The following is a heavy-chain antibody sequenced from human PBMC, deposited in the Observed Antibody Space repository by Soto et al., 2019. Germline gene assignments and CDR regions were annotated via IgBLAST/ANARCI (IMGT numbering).Heavy chain of an antibody. J-gene: IGHJ4*02. CDR3: AYRVGSRGSFDY. CDR1: GFSLRTSGVS. Sequence: GSGPTLVNPTQTVTLTYSFSGFSLRTSGVSVGWIRQPPGKALEWLAFIYWNDDKRYSPSLQSRLTITKDNSKKEVVLTMTNMDPLDTGTYYCAYRVGSRGSFDYWGQGTLVTVSS. CDR2: IYWNDDK. D-gene: IGHD6-25*01. V-gene: IGHV2-5*01.